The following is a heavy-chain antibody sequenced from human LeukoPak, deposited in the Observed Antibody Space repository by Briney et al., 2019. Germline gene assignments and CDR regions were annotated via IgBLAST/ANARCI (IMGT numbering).Heavy chain of an antibody. CDR2: IFYSGST. V-gene: IGHV4-39*07. Sequence: SETLSLTCSVSGGSISSSNYYWAWIRQPPGKGLQWIGSIFYSGSTYYNPSLKSRVTISVDRSKNQFSLKLRSVTAADTAVYYCARDRVAAAGNFDYWGQGTLVTVSS. D-gene: IGHD6-13*01. J-gene: IGHJ4*02. CDR1: GGSISSSNYY. CDR3: ARDRVAAAGNFDY.